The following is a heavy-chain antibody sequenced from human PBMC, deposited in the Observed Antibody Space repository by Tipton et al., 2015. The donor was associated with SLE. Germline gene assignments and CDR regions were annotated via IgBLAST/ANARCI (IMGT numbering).Heavy chain of an antibody. CDR2: IYYSGST. V-gene: IGHV4-39*07. D-gene: IGHD7-27*01. J-gene: IGHJ5*02. Sequence: TLSLTCTVSGGSISSSSYYWGWIRQPPGKGLGWIGSIYYSGSTYYNPSLKSRVTISVDTSKNQFSLKLSSVTAADTAVYYCTSLTGNNWFDPWGQGTLVTVSS. CDR1: GGSISSSSYY. CDR3: TSLTGNNWFDP.